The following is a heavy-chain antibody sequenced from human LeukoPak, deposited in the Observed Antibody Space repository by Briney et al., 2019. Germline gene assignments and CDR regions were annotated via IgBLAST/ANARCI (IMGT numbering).Heavy chain of an antibody. CDR2: IIPIFGTA. CDR1: GGTFSSYA. Sequence: SVKVSCKASGGTFSSYAISWVRQAPGQGLEWMGGIIPIFGTANYAQKFQGRVTITTDESTSTAYMELSSLRSEDTAVYYCARDRLIAAAGIVWYFDLWGRGTLVTVSS. J-gene: IGHJ2*01. CDR3: ARDRLIAAAGIVWYFDL. V-gene: IGHV1-69*05. D-gene: IGHD6-13*01.